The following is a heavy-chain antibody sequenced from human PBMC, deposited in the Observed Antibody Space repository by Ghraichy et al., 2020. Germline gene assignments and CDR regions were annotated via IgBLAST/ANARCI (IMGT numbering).Heavy chain of an antibody. D-gene: IGHD3-9*01. J-gene: IGHJ4*02. CDR2: INPKSGDT. CDR1: RYTFSDYY. Sequence: ASVKVSCKASRYTFSDYYIHWVRQAPGQGLEWMGWINPKSGDTNFAQSFQGRVTMTTIKSIGTAYMELRRLRFGDTAVYYCARERVKPTYYFDSSASDHWGQGTLVSVS. CDR3: ARERVKPTYYFDSSASDH. V-gene: IGHV1-2*02.